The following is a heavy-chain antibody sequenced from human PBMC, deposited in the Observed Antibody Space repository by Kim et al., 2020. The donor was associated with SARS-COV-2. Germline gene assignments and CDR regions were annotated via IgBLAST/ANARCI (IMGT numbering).Heavy chain of an antibody. CDR1: GGSFSGYY. V-gene: IGHV4-34*01. J-gene: IGHJ6*02. CDR2: INHSGST. CDR3: ARWLAGAATVRYYYYGMDV. D-gene: IGHD3-10*01. Sequence: SETLSLTCAVYGGSFSGYYWSWIRQPPGKGLEWIGEINHSGSTNYNPSLKSRVTISVDTSKNQFSLKLSSVTAADTAVYYCARWLAGAATVRYYYYGMDVWGQGTTVTVSS.